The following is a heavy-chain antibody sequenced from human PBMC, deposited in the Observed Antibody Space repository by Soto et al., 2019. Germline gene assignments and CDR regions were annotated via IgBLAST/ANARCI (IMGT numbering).Heavy chain of an antibody. CDR1: GGSFSGYY. D-gene: IGHD1-1*01. J-gene: IGHJ5*02. CDR2: INHSGST. CDR3: ARGLFRTGTNPDNWFDP. Sequence: SETLSLTCAVYGGSFSGYYWSWIRQPPGKGLEWIGEINHSGSTNYNPSLKSRVTISVDTSKNQFSLKLSSVTAADTAVYYCARGLFRTGTNPDNWFDPWGQGTLVTSPQ. V-gene: IGHV4-34*01.